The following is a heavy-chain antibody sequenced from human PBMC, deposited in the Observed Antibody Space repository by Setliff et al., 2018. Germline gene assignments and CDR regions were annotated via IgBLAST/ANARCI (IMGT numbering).Heavy chain of an antibody. D-gene: IGHD3-3*01. V-gene: IGHV7-4-1*02. CDR2: INTNTGNP. CDR3: AISTIFGVVSPTPDAFDI. Sequence: ASVKVSCKASGYTFTSYAMNWVRQAPGQGLEWMGWINTNTGNPTYAQGFTGRFVFSLDTSVSTAYLQISSLKAEDTAVYYCAISTIFGVVSPTPDAFDIWGQGTMGTVSS. J-gene: IGHJ3*02. CDR1: GYTFTSYA.